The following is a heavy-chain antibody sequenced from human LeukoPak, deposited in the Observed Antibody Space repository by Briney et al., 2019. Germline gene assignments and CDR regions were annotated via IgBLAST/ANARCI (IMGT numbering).Heavy chain of an antibody. Sequence: PSETLSLTCTVFGGSISNYHWSWVRQPPGKGLEWIGYMYDSGSTKYNPSLKSRVTMSVDTSKTQFSLRLSSVTAADTAIYYCARGGPSRITIFGVDNPYSDIWGQGTMVTVSP. CDR2: MYDSGST. CDR3: ARGGPSRITIFGVDNPYSDI. V-gene: IGHV4-59*01. CDR1: GGSISNYH. J-gene: IGHJ3*02. D-gene: IGHD3-3*01.